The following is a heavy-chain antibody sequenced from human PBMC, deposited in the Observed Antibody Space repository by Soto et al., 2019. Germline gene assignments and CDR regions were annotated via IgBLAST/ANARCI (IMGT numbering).Heavy chain of an antibody. CDR3: ASLNDSSGYITLARSDY. J-gene: IGHJ4*02. CDR1: GGSISSSSYY. CDR2: IYYSGST. D-gene: IGHD3-22*01. Sequence: SETLSLTCTVSGGSISSSSYYWGWIRQPPGKGLEWIGSIYYSGSTYYNPSLKSRVTISVDTSKNQFSLKLSSVTAADTAVYYCASLNDSSGYITLARSDYWGQGTLVTVSS. V-gene: IGHV4-39*01.